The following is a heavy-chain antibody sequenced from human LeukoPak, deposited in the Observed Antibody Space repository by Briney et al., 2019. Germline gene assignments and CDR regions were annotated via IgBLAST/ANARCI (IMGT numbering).Heavy chain of an antibody. Sequence: GGCLRLSCVASGLSVSSNYMSWVRQAPGKGLEWVSVIYRDGSSYYAESVKGRFTISRDNSKNTLYIQMNSLRAEDTAVYYCARSVVTLYWYFDLWGRGTLVTVCS. CDR1: GLSVSSNY. CDR2: IYRDGSS. CDR3: ARSVVTLYWYFDL. V-gene: IGHV3-66*01. J-gene: IGHJ2*01. D-gene: IGHD4-23*01.